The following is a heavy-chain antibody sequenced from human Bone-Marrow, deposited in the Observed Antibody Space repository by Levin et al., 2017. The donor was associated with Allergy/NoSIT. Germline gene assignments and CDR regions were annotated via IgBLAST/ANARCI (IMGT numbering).Heavy chain of an antibody. D-gene: IGHD3-10*01. CDR1: GGSISPYY. CDR2: VYYSGST. Sequence: ASETLSLTCTVSGGSISPYYWNWIRQRPGKGLEWIGYVYYSGSTNYNPSLQSRVFISVDTSKNQFSLRLSSVTAADTAVYYCAREERSFDYGSGYDSWGQGTLVTVSS. J-gene: IGHJ4*02. V-gene: IGHV4-59*01. CDR3: AREERSFDYGSGYDS.